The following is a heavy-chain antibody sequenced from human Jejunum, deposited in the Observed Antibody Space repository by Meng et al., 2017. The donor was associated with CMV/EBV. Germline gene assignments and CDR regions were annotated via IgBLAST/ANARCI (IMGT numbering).Heavy chain of an antibody. V-gene: IGHV3-49*04. Sequence: GDYAMSWVRQAPGKGLEWIGFIASTAYGGTTEYAASVKGRFTISRDDSNRIAYLEMNSLKTDDTAVYYCTRDPFSYYHYYYGVDVWGQGTTVTVSS. D-gene: IGHD3-3*02. J-gene: IGHJ6*02. CDR1: GDYA. CDR2: IASTAYGGTT. CDR3: TRDPFSYYHYYYGVDV.